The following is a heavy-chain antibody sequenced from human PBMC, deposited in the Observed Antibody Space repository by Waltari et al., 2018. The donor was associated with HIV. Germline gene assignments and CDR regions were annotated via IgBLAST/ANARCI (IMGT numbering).Heavy chain of an antibody. CDR3: ARDICNGGSCYSYYFDY. Sequence: YTFTGYYMHWVRQAPGQGLEWMGWINPDNGGTKYAQKFQGRVTMTRDTSISTAYMELSRLRSDDTAVYYCARDICNGGSCYSYYFDYWGQGTLVTVSS. J-gene: IGHJ4*02. CDR2: INPDNGGT. CDR1: YTFTGYY. D-gene: IGHD2-15*01. V-gene: IGHV1-2*02.